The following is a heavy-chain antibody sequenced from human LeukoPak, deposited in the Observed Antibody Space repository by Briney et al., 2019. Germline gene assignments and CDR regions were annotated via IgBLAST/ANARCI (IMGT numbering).Heavy chain of an antibody. CDR1: GGSISSGSYY. J-gene: IGHJ4*02. CDR3: ARGPVATFGVINYYFDY. D-gene: IGHD3-3*01. V-gene: IGHV4-61*02. CDR2: IYTSGST. Sequence: PSETLSLTCTVSGGSISSGSYYWSWIRQPAGKGLEWIGRIYTSGSTNYNPSLKSRITISLDTSKNQFSLKLSSVTAADTAVFYCARGPVATFGVINYYFDYWGQGTLVTVSS.